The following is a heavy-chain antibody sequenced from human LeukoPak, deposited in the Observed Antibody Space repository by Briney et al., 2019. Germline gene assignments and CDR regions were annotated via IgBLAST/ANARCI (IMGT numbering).Heavy chain of an antibody. CDR2: IYSGGST. V-gene: IGHV3-66*01. D-gene: IGHD3-9*01. Sequence: GGSLRLSCAASGFTFSSYAMSWVRQAPGKGLEWVSVIYSGGSTYYADSVKGRFTISRDNSKNTLYLQMNSLRAEDTAVYYCARSFDWLLRPNWFDPWGQGTLVTVSS. CDR1: GFTFSSYA. J-gene: IGHJ5*02. CDR3: ARSFDWLLRPNWFDP.